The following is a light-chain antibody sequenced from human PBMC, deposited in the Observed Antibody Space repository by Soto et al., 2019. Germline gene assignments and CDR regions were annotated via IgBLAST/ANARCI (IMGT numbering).Light chain of an antibody. CDR1: QNINNNY. Sequence: VLTQSPGTLSLSPGGSATLSCRASQNINNNYLAWYQHKPGQAPRLLMYDASLRATGVPDRFSGSGSGTDFTLTITRLEPDDSAVYYCQQHGISHITFGQGTRVEI. V-gene: IGKV3-20*01. J-gene: IGKJ5*01. CDR3: QQHGISHIT. CDR2: DAS.